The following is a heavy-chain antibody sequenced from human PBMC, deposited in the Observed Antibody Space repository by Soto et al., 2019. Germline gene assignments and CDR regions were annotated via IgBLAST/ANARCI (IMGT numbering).Heavy chain of an antibody. D-gene: IGHD1-1*01. CDR1: GYTFTSYD. V-gene: IGHV1-8*01. CDR3: ARRAETNGWNGFGADKYYFDF. Sequence: XSVKVSCKDSGYTFTSYDMYWVRQAIGQGLEWMGWMNPNTGNSGYAQKFQGRVTMTSDTSISTAHMELSSLRSEDTAVYYCARRAETNGWNGFGADKYYFDFWGQGTLVTVSS. CDR2: MNPNTGNS. J-gene: IGHJ4*02.